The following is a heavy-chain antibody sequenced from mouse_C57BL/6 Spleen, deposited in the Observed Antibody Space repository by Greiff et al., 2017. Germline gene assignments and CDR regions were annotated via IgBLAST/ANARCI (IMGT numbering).Heavy chain of an antibody. CDR1: GYTFTSYG. J-gene: IGHJ3*01. D-gene: IGHD2-1*01. CDR2: IYPRSGNT. V-gene: IGHV1-81*01. CDR3: ARFYYGNFSWFAY. Sequence: VKLQQSGAELARPGASVKLSCKASGYTFTSYGISWVKQRTGQGLEWIGEIYPRSGNTYYNEKFKGKATLTADKSSSTAYMELRSLTSEDSAVXFCARFYYGNFSWFAYWGQGTLVTVSA.